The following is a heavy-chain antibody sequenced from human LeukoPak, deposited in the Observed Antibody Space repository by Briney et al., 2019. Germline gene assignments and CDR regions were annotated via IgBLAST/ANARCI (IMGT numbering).Heavy chain of an antibody. Sequence: PSETLSLTCTVSGGSISSTSYYWGWIRQPPGKGLEWIGSIYHSGSTYYNPSLKSRVTISVDTSKNQFSLKLSSVTAADTAVYYCASRSIAAADYFDYWGQRTLVTVSS. CDR3: ASRSIAAADYFDY. V-gene: IGHV4-39*07. J-gene: IGHJ4*02. CDR2: IYHSGST. D-gene: IGHD6-13*01. CDR1: GGSISSTSYY.